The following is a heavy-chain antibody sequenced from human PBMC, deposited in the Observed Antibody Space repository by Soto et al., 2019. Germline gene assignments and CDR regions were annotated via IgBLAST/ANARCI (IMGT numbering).Heavy chain of an antibody. J-gene: IGHJ6*03. CDR2: INAGNGNT. CDR1: GYTFTSYA. D-gene: IGHD4-4*01. CDR3: ARNSNYDRSTYYYYMDV. V-gene: IGHV1-3*01. Sequence: QVQLVQSGAEVKKPGASVKVSCKASGYTFTSYAMHWVRQAPGQGLEWMGWINAGNGNTKYSQKFQGRVTITRDTSASTAYMELSSLRSEDTAVYYCARNSNYDRSTYYYYMDVWGKGTTVTVSS.